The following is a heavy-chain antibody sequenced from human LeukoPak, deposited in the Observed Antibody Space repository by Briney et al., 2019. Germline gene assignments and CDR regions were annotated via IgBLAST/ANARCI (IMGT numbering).Heavy chain of an antibody. D-gene: IGHD3-22*01. CDR2: ISHGGRA. CDR3: AREEPYDSTWASDSNWFDP. CDR1: GGSISSTTYY. J-gene: IGHJ5*01. Sequence: SETLSLTCTVSGGSISSTTYYWHWIRQPPGKGLEWVGEISHGGRAIYRPSLQSRLTISLDKSKNQFSLKLSSVTAADTAVYYCAREEPYDSTWASDSNWFDPWGQGTLVTVSS. V-gene: IGHV4-39*07.